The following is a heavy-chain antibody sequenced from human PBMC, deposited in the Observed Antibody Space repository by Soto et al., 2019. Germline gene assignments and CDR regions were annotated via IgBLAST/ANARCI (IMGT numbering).Heavy chain of an antibody. V-gene: IGHV3-53*01. J-gene: IGHJ4*02. CDR2: IYSGGYT. CDR1: GFTVSNNY. Sequence: EVQLVESGGGLIQPGGSLRLSCAVSGFTVSNNYMSWVRQAPGKGLEGVSVIYSGGYTAYGDSVKGRFTISRDNSKNTLFFKRKGRGAAAPGVFSCGTQRGGGGYWGQGTLVTVSS. CDR3: GTQRGGGGY. D-gene: IGHD6-25*01.